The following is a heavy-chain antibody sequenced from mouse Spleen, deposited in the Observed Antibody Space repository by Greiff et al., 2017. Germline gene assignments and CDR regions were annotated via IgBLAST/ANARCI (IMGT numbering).Heavy chain of an antibody. CDR2: INPNNGGT. V-gene: IGHV1-26*01. CDR1: GYTFTDYY. D-gene: IGHD4-1*01. J-gene: IGHJ2*01. CDR3: ARWDVGFDY. Sequence: VQLQQSGPELVKPGASVKISCKASGYTFTDYYMNWVKQSHGKSLEWIGDINPNNGGTSYNQKFKGKATLTVDKSSSTAYMELRSLTSEDSAVYYCARWDVGFDYWGQGTTLTVSS.